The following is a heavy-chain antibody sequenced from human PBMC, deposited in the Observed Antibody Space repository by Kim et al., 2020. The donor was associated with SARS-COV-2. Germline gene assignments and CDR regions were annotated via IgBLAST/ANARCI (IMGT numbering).Heavy chain of an antibody. J-gene: IGHJ6*01. Sequence: SETLSLTCTVSGGSISSGGYYWSWIRQHPGKGLEWIGYIYYSGSTYYNPSLKSRVTISVDTSKNQFSLKLSSVTAADTAVYYCARDYGSGSYINYYYGMDVWGQGTTVTVSS. CDR2: IYYSGST. V-gene: IGHV4-31*03. D-gene: IGHD3-10*01. CDR3: ARDYGSGSYINYYYGMDV. CDR1: GGSISSGGYY.